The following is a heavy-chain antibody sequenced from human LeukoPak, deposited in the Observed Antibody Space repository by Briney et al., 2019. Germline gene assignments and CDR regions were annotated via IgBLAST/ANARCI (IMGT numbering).Heavy chain of an antibody. Sequence: GGSLRLSCTASGFTFGDYAMSWARQAPGKGLEWVSAISGSGGSTYYADSVKGRFTISRDNSKNTLYLQMNSLRAEDTAVYYCAKCEGDGYNLAEYFQHWGQGTLVTVSS. CDR3: AKCEGDGYNLAEYFQH. CDR2: ISGSGGST. D-gene: IGHD5-24*01. J-gene: IGHJ1*01. V-gene: IGHV3-23*01. CDR1: GFTFGDYA.